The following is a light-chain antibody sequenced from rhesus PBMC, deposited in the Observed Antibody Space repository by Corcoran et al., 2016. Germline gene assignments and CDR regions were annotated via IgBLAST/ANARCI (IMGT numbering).Light chain of an antibody. J-gene: IGKJ3*01. V-gene: IGKV1-69*01. Sequence: DIQMTQSPSSLSASVGDRVTITCRASQGISNWLAWYQQKPGRAPQFLIYRASNLQTGVPLRFSGSGTGTAFTLTISSLQPEDIATYYCQQHDNLPFTFGPGTKLDIK. CDR2: RAS. CDR1: QGISNW. CDR3: QQHDNLPFT.